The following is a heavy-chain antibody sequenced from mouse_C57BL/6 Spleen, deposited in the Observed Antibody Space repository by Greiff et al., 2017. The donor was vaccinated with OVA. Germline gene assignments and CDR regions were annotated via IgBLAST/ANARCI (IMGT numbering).Heavy chain of an antibody. J-gene: IGHJ3*01. CDR3: ARWTGAQATAWFAY. D-gene: IGHD3-2*02. Sequence: VKLMESGAELVKPGASVKISCKASGYAFSSYWMNWVKQRPGKGLEWIGQIYPGDGDTNYNGKFKGKATLTADKSSSTAYMQLSSLTSEDSAVYFCARWTGAQATAWFAYWGQGTLVTVSA. CDR2: IYPGDGDT. CDR1: GYAFSSYW. V-gene: IGHV1-80*01.